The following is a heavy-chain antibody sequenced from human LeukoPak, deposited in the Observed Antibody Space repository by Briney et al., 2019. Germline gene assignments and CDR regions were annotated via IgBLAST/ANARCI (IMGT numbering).Heavy chain of an antibody. CDR3: ARVVVVPAARGFDP. Sequence: PSETLSLTCTVSGGSISSGSYYWSWIRQPAGKGLEWIGRIYTSGSTNYNPSLKSRVAISVDTSKNQFSLKLSSVTAADTAVYYCARVVVVPAARGFDPWGQGTLVTVSS. D-gene: IGHD2-2*01. J-gene: IGHJ5*02. CDR2: IYTSGST. CDR1: GGSISSGSYY. V-gene: IGHV4-61*02.